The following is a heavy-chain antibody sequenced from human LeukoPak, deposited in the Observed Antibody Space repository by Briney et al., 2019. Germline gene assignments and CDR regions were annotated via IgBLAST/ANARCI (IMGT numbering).Heavy chain of an antibody. CDR3: ARGPPNLGYYY. D-gene: IGHD2-15*01. CDR1: GYTFTSND. J-gene: IGHJ4*02. V-gene: IGHV1-8*01. CDR2: MSANSGDT. Sequence: EASVKVSCKASGYTFTSNDFNWVRQATGQRNEWMGWMSANSGDTGYAQKFQDRVTMTRNNSISTAYMEMSSMRSDDTAVYYCARGPPNLGYYYWGPGTLVTVSS.